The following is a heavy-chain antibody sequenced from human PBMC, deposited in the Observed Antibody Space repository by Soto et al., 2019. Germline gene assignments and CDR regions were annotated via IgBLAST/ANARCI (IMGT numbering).Heavy chain of an antibody. Sequence: QVQLVQSGAEVKKPGASVKVSCKASGYTFTSYGISWVRQAPGQGLEWMGWISAYNGNTNYAQKLQGRVTMTTDTATSTAYMGLRRLRSDVTAVYYCAREVVRVAGTRWFDPWGQGTLVTVSS. D-gene: IGHD6-19*01. CDR3: AREVVRVAGTRWFDP. CDR1: GYTFTSYG. V-gene: IGHV1-18*01. J-gene: IGHJ5*02. CDR2: ISAYNGNT.